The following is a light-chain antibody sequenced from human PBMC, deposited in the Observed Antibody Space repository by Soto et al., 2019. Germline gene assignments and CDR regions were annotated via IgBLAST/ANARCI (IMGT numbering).Light chain of an antibody. Sequence: QSALTQPASVSGSPGESITISCTGTSSDVGAYDYVSWYQQHPDKAPKLIIYEVSHRPSGVSNRFSGSKSVNTATLTISGXXXXXXXXXXXSSXTXSSTRVFGTGTKLTVL. CDR1: SSDVGAYDY. CDR2: EVS. CDR3: SSXTXSSTRV. V-gene: IGLV2-14*03. J-gene: IGLJ1*01.